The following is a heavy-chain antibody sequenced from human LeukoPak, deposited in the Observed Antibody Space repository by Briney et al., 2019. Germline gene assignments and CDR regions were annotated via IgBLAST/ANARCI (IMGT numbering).Heavy chain of an antibody. CDR1: GYTFTGYY. Sequence: ASVKVSCKASGYTFTGYYMHWVRQAPGQGLEWMGWINPNSGGTNYAQKFQGRVTMTRDTSISTAYMELSRLRSDDTAVYYCASTGWEQWLKGGYYYMDVWGKGTTVTVSS. J-gene: IGHJ6*03. V-gene: IGHV1-2*02. D-gene: IGHD6-19*01. CDR2: INPNSGGT. CDR3: ASTGWEQWLKGGYYYMDV.